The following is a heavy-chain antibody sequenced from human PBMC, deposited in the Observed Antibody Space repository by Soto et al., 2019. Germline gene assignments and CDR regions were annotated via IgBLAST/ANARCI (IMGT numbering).Heavy chain of an antibody. J-gene: IGHJ6*02. D-gene: IGHD1-7*01. CDR1: GYTFTTSG. CDR3: ARAGELPYYYYGMDV. CDR2: VSGYNGNT. Sequence: QVQLVQSGGEVKKPGASVKVSCKASGYTFTTSGVSWVRQAPGQGLEWMGWVSGYNGNTKYEEKVHDRVTMTTDTSTSTAYRELRSLTTDDTAVYYCARAGELPYYYYGMDVWGQGTTVIVSS. V-gene: IGHV1-18*01.